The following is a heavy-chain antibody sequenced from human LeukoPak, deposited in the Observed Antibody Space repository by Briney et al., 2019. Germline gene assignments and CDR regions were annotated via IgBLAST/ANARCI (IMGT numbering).Heavy chain of an antibody. Sequence: SEALSLTCTVSGASINNYYWSWIRQPPGKGLEWIGYIFYSGSTDYNPSLKSRVTISVDTSKNQFSLKLRSVTAADTAVYYCARGNGYNRYWGQGNLVTVSS. CDR3: ARGNGYNRY. V-gene: IGHV4-59*01. D-gene: IGHD5-24*01. J-gene: IGHJ4*02. CDR2: IFYSGST. CDR1: GASINNYY.